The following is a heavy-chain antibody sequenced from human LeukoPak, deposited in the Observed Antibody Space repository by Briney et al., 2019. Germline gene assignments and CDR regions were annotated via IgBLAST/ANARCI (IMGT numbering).Heavy chain of an antibody. CDR1: GGTFSSYA. CDR2: IIPIFGTA. Sequence: SVKVSCKASGGTFSSYAISWVRQAPGQGLEWMGGIIPIFGTANYAQKFRGRVTITADESTSTAYMELSSLRSEDTTVYYCARDVGATDAFDIWGQGTMVTASS. D-gene: IGHD1-26*01. J-gene: IGHJ3*02. CDR3: ARDVGATDAFDI. V-gene: IGHV1-69*01.